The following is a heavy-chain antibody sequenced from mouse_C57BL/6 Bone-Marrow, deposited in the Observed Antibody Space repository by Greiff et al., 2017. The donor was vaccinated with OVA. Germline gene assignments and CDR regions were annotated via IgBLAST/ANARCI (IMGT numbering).Heavy chain of an antibody. CDR2: IYPGDGDT. D-gene: IGHD2-1*01. Sequence: QVQLQQSGPELVKPGASVKISCKASGYAFSSSWMNWVKQRPGKGLEWIGRIYPGDGDTNYNGKFKGKATLTADKSSSTAYMQLSSLTSEDSAVYFCALLYSPRFDYWGQGTTLTVSS. CDR1: GYAFSSSW. V-gene: IGHV1-82*01. J-gene: IGHJ2*01. CDR3: ALLYSPRFDY.